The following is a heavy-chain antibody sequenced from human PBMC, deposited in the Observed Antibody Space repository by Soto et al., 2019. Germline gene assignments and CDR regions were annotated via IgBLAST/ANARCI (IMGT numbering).Heavy chain of an antibody. Sequence: SLILSCAASGFTFSSYAMSWVRQAPGKGLEWVSAISGSGGSTYYADSVKGRFTISRDNSKNTLYLQMNSLRAEDTAVYYCAKTFQWPAAFDPWGQGTLVTVSS. CDR1: GFTFSSYA. V-gene: IGHV3-23*01. CDR2: ISGSGGST. J-gene: IGHJ5*02. CDR3: AKTFQWPAAFDP. D-gene: IGHD6-19*01.